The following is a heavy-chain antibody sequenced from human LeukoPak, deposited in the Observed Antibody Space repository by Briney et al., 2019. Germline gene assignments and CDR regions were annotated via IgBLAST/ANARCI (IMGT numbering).Heavy chain of an antibody. J-gene: IGHJ4*02. D-gene: IGHD1-1*01. V-gene: IGHV4-4*02. CDR1: GFSISSSYW. Sequence: PSETLSLTCAVSGFSISSSYWWRWIRQPPGKGLEWIGAIYHSGSTNYNLSLKSRVTISVDKSKNQFSLKLNSVTAADTAFYYCARQMGHDLTEFDSWGQGTLVTVSS. CDR3: ARQMGHDLTEFDS. CDR2: IYHSGST.